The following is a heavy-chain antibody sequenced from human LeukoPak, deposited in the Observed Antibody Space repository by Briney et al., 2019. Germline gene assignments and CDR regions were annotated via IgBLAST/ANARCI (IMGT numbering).Heavy chain of an antibody. D-gene: IGHD3-9*01. Sequence: PSGTLSLTCAVSDGXISSNYCWSWVRQPPGKELEWIGEIYHSGRTTYSPSLKSRVTMSVDTSKNQFSLKLSSVTVADTAVYYCARGRILTGYQGYYFDYWGQGTLVTVSS. CDR3: ARGRILTGYQGYYFDY. CDR1: DGXISSNYC. CDR2: IYHSGRT. J-gene: IGHJ4*02. V-gene: IGHV4-4*02.